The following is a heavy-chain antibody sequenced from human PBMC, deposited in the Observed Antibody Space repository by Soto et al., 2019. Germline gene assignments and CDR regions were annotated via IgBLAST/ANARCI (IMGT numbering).Heavy chain of an antibody. CDR1: GFTFSNAW. D-gene: IGHD2-2*01. CDR2: IKSKTDGGTT. CDR3: TTDSFKRYCSSTSCYWFLVDY. V-gene: IGHV3-15*01. Sequence: GGSLRLSCAASGFTFSNAWMSWVRQAPGKGLEWVGRIKSKTDGGTTDYAAPVKGRFTISRDDSKNTLYLQMNSLKTEDTAVYYCTTDSFKRYCSSTSCYWFLVDYWGQGTLVTVSS. J-gene: IGHJ4*02.